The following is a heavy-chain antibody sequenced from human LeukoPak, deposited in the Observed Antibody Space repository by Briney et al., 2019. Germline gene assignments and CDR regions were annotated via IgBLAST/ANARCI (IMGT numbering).Heavy chain of an antibody. CDR2: VYSDGTT. J-gene: IGHJ4*02. Sequence: GGSLRLSCAASGFTVSSDYMSWVRQAPGKGGEGGSGVYSDGTTYYADSVRGRFSVSRDMSKNTMSVQMNGLRPEDTAVYYCARVNYAGGFDYWGQGTLVTVSS. V-gene: IGHV3-66*02. CDR3: ARVNYAGGFDY. CDR1: GFTVSSDY. D-gene: IGHD1-7*01.